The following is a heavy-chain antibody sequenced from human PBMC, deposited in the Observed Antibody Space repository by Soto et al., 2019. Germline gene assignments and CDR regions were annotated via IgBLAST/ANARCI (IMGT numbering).Heavy chain of an antibody. CDR2: ISAYNGNT. V-gene: IGHV1-18*01. CDR1: GYTFTSYG. D-gene: IGHD6-19*01. J-gene: IGHJ4*02. CDR3: ARSVISPYSSGPGLIDY. Sequence: GASVKVSCKASGYTFTSYGISWVRQAPGQGLEWMGWISAYNGNTNYAQKLQGRVTMTTDTSTSTAYMELRSLRSDDTAVYYCARSVISPYSSGPGLIDYWGQGTLVTVSS.